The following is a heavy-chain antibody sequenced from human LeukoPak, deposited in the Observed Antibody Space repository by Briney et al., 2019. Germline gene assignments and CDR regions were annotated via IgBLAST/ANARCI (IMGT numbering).Heavy chain of an antibody. CDR3: AKDLIAVAGTDFDY. CDR2: IYSGGST. Sequence: PGGPLRLSCAASGFTVSSNYMSWVRQAPGKGLEWVSVIYSGGSTYYADSVKGRFTISRDNSKNTLYLQMNSLRAEDTAVYYCAKDLIAVAGTDFDYWGQGTLVTVSS. J-gene: IGHJ4*02. V-gene: IGHV3-53*05. CDR1: GFTVSSNY. D-gene: IGHD6-19*01.